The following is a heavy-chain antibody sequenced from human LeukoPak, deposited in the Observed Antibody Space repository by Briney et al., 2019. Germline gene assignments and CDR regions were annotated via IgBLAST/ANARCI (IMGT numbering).Heavy chain of an antibody. CDR1: GGSISSNF. J-gene: IGHJ4*02. CDR2: IYYSGNT. V-gene: IGHV4-59*01. Sequence: SETLSLTCTVSGGSISSNFWSWIRQPPGKGLEWIGYIYYSGNTNYNPSLKSRVTISIDTSKNQFSLEVNSVTAADTAVYYCARVVGGYFFDLWGLGTLVTVSS. D-gene: IGHD2-2*03. CDR3: ARVVGGYFFDL.